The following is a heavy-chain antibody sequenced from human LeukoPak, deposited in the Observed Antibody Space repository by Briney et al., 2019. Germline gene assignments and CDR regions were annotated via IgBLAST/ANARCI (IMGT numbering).Heavy chain of an antibody. CDR2: IRYDGSNI. Sequence: GGSLRLSCAASGFTFSTYGMHWVRQAPGKGLEWVAFIRYDGSNINYADSVKGRFTISRDNSKNTLYLQMNSLRAEDTAVYYCASTTAVAVDFDYWGQGTLVTVSS. D-gene: IGHD6-19*01. CDR1: GFTFSTYG. J-gene: IGHJ4*02. CDR3: ASTTAVAVDFDY. V-gene: IGHV3-30*02.